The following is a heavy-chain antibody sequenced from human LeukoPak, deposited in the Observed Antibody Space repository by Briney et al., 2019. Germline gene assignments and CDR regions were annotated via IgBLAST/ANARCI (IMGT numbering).Heavy chain of an antibody. CDR3: ARDRDSSGSFDY. CDR1: GYSISSGHY. Sequence: PSETLSLTCTVSGYSISSGHYWGWIRQPPGKGLEWIGSMYHSGSTYYNPPLKSRVTISVDTSKNQFSLKLSSVTAADTAVYYCARDRDSSGSFDYWGQGTLVTVSS. J-gene: IGHJ4*02. CDR2: MYHSGST. D-gene: IGHD3-22*01. V-gene: IGHV4-38-2*02.